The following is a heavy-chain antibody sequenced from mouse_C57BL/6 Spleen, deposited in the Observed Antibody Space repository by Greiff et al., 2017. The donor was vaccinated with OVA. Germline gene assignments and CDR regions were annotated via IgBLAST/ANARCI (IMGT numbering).Heavy chain of an antibody. D-gene: IGHD3-3*01. Sequence: QVQLQQPGAELVMPGASVKLSCKASGYTFTSYWMHWVKQRPGQGLEWIGEIDPSDSYTNYNQKFKGKSTLTVDKSSSTAYMQLSSLTSEDSAVYYSARRGRSWFAYWGQGTLVTVSA. V-gene: IGHV1-69*01. J-gene: IGHJ3*01. CDR2: IDPSDSYT. CDR1: GYTFTSYW. CDR3: ARRGRSWFAY.